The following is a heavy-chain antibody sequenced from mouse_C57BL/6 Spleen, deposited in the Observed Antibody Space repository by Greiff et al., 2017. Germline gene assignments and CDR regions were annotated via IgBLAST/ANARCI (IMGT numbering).Heavy chain of an antibody. Sequence: VKVVESGPGLVAPSQSLSITCTVSGFSLTSYAISWVRQPPGKGLEWLGVIWTGGGTNYNSALKSRLSISKDNSKSQVFLKMNSLQTDDTARYYCARDGSSPYYAMDYWGQGTSVTVSS. V-gene: IGHV2-9-1*01. CDR3: ARDGSSPYYAMDY. CDR2: IWTGGGT. J-gene: IGHJ4*01. D-gene: IGHD1-1*01. CDR1: GFSLTSYA.